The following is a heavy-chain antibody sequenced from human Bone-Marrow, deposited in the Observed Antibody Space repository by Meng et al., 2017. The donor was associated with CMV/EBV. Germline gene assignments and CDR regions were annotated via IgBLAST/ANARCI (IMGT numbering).Heavy chain of an antibody. CDR1: GYTFTGYY. CDR3: ARRPRCSGYYYSYYYGMDV. Sequence: ASVKVSCKASGYTFTGYYMHWVRQAPGQGLEWMGWINPNSGGTNYAQKFQGRVTMTRDTSISTAYMELSRLRSDDTAVYYCARRPRCSGYYYSYYYGMDVWGQGTTVTVSS. J-gene: IGHJ6*02. D-gene: IGHD3-22*01. CDR2: INPNSGGT. V-gene: IGHV1-2*02.